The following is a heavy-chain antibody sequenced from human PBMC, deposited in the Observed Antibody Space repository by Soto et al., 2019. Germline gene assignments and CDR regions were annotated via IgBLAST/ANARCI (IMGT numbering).Heavy chain of an antibody. V-gene: IGHV3-7*04. CDR2: IKPDGSEK. Sequence: GGSLRLSCAAPGFTFISYWVSWVPQAPGKGLQWVANIKPDGSEKWDGDSLRGRFTISRDNARNSIYLQMNSLRAEDTAVYFCARGVYFDTSGPFSDAFYICGRGTMVIVSS. D-gene: IGHD3-22*01. CDR1: GFTFISYW. J-gene: IGHJ3*02. CDR3: ARGVYFDTSGPFSDAFYI.